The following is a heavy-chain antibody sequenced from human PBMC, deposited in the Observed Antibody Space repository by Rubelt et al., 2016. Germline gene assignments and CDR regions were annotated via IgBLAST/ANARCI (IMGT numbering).Heavy chain of an antibody. D-gene: IGHD2-8*01. CDR2: INHSGST. CDR3: ARGYCTNGVCYGGDY. V-gene: IGHV4-34*01. J-gene: IGHJ4*02. Sequence: QVQLQQWGAGLLKPSETLSLTCAVYGGSFSGYYWSWIRQPPGKGLEWIGEINHSGSTNYNPSLKSRVTIPVDTSKNRFSLKLGSVTAAGTAVYYCARGYCTNGVCYGGDYWGQGTLVTVSS. CDR1: GGSFSGYY.